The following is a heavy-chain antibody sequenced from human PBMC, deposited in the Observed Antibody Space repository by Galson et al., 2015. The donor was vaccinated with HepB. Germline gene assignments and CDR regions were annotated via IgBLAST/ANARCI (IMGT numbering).Heavy chain of an antibody. Sequence: QSGAEVKKPGESLRISCKGSGYSFTSYWISWVRQMPGKGLEWMGRIDPSDSYTNYSPSFQGHVTISADKSISTAYLQWSSLKASDTAMYYCARHSVDAAEYSSGWYGYWGQGTLVTVSS. J-gene: IGHJ4*02. CDR2: IDPSDSYT. D-gene: IGHD6-19*01. CDR1: GYSFTSYW. CDR3: ARHSVDAAEYSSGWYGY. V-gene: IGHV5-10-1*01.